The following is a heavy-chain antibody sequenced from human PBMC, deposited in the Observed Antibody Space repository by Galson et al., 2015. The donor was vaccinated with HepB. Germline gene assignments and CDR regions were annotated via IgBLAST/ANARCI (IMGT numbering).Heavy chain of an antibody. J-gene: IGHJ6*03. Sequence: TVSCKASGYTFTSYGISWVRQAPGQGLEWMGWISAYNGNTNYAQKLQGRVTMTTDTSTSTAYMELRSLRSDDTAVYYCARDRFIAAASHYYYYMDVWGKGTTVTVSS. CDR1: GYTFTSYG. V-gene: IGHV1-18*01. D-gene: IGHD6-25*01. CDR3: ARDRFIAAASHYYYYMDV. CDR2: ISAYNGNT.